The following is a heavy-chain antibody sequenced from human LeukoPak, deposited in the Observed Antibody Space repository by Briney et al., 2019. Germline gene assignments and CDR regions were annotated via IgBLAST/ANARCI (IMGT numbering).Heavy chain of an antibody. D-gene: IGHD3-10*01. V-gene: IGHV1-18*01. CDR1: GYTFTNYG. CDR3: ASSYYDSGSYHNSMSY. J-gene: IGHJ4*02. Sequence: GASVKVSCKASGYTFTNYGISWVRQAPGQGLEWMGWISAYNGYTDYAQKLQFRVTMTTDTSTSTAYMELRSLRSDDTAVYYCASSYYDSGSYHNSMSYWGQGTQVTVSS. CDR2: ISAYNGYT.